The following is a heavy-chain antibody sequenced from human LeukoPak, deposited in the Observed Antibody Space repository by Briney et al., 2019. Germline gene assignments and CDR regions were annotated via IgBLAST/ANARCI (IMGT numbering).Heavy chain of an antibody. CDR1: GFTFGDYA. Sequence: GGSLRRSCTASGFTFGDYAMSWVRQAPGKGLEWVGFIRSKAYGGTTEYAASVKGRFTISRDDSKSIAYLQMNSLKTEDTAVYYCTRDKWWHRIVVVPAAIDTPQANFDYWGQGTLVTVSS. D-gene: IGHD2-2*02. J-gene: IGHJ4*02. CDR2: IRSKAYGGTT. CDR3: TRDKWWHRIVVVPAAIDTPQANFDY. V-gene: IGHV3-49*04.